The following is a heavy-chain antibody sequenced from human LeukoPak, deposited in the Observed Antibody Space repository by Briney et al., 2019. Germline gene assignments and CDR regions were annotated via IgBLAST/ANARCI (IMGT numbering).Heavy chain of an antibody. CDR2: ISTSGSTI. V-gene: IGHV3-48*03. Sequence: GGSLRLSCVVSGITFSSYEMNWVRQAPGKGLEWVSYISTSGSTIYYADSVKGRFTISRDNAKNSLYLQMNSLRAEDTAVYYCARLRAGDYFGYWGQGTLVTVSS. J-gene: IGHJ4*02. D-gene: IGHD6-19*01. CDR3: ARLRAGDYFGY. CDR1: GITFSSYE.